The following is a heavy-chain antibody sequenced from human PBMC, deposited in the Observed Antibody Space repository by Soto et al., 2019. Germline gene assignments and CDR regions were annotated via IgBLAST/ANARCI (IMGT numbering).Heavy chain of an antibody. CDR1: GGSISSGGYY. CDR3: ARQAPIEDYYMDV. V-gene: IGHV4-31*03. CDR2: IYYSGST. Sequence: SETLSLTCTVSGGSISSGGYYWSWIRQHPGKGLEWIGYIYYSGSTYYNPSLKSRVTISVDTSKNQFSLKLSSVTAADTAVYYCARQAPIEDYYMDVWGKGTTVTVSS. J-gene: IGHJ6*03.